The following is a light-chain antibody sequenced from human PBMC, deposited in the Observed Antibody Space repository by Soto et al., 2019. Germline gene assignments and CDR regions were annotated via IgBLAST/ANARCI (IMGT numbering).Light chain of an antibody. CDR2: DAS. J-gene: IGKJ5*01. CDR1: QSITNY. Sequence: EIVLTQAPATLSFSLGQGDTLSCRASQSITNYLNWFQQKPGHGPRLLIFDASNRATGTPPRFSGSGSGTDFTLTINSLQPEDFATYYCQQAASFPITFGQGTRLEIK. V-gene: IGKV3-11*01. CDR3: QQAASFPIT.